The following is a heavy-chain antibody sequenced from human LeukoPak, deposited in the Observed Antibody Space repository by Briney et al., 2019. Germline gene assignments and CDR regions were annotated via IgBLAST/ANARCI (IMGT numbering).Heavy chain of an antibody. J-gene: IGHJ4*02. Sequence: GGSLRLSCAASGFTFDDYAMHWVRQAPGKGLEWVSGISWNSGSIGNADSVKGRFTISRDNAKNSLYLQMNSLRAEDTALYYCAKGRITMVRAPDYFDYWGQGTLVTVSS. V-gene: IGHV3-9*01. D-gene: IGHD3-10*01. CDR2: ISWNSGSI. CDR3: AKGRITMVRAPDYFDY. CDR1: GFTFDDYA.